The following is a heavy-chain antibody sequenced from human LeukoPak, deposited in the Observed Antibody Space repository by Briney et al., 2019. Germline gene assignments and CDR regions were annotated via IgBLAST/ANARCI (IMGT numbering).Heavy chain of an antibody. Sequence: GGSLRLSCEASGFTFSTFAMIWVRQPPGKGLEWVSSIFPSGGEIHYADSVRGRFTISRDNSKSTLSLQMNSLRAEDTALYYCAKPAKTDYADYWGQGTLVTVSS. CDR1: GFTFSTFA. CDR3: AKPAKTDYADY. V-gene: IGHV3-23*01. J-gene: IGHJ4*02. D-gene: IGHD1-14*01. CDR2: IFPSGGEI.